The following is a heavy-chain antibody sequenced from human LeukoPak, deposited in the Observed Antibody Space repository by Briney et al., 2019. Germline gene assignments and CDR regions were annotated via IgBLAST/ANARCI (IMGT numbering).Heavy chain of an antibody. V-gene: IGHV3-21*01. CDR1: GFSFSSYS. J-gene: IGHJ4*02. Sequence: PGGSLRLSCVASGFSFSSYSMNWVRQAPGKGLEWVSSISMSNFYIYYADSVKGRFTISRDNAKNSLYLQMNSLRAEDPAVYYCARDLGYCSSTSCHSRVFDYWGQGTLVTVSS. D-gene: IGHD2-2*03. CDR3: ARDLGYCSSTSCHSRVFDY. CDR2: ISMSNFYI.